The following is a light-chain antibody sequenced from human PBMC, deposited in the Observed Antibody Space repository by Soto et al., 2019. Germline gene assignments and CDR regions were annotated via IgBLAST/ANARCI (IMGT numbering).Light chain of an antibody. CDR3: SSYAGTKNMV. V-gene: IGLV2-8*01. Sequence: QSALTQPPSASGSPGRSVTISCTGTSSDVGGYNYVSWYQHHPGKAPKLMIYEVTKRPSGVPDRFSGSKSGNTASLTVSGLQVEDEADYYCSSYAGTKNMVFGGGTKLTVL. CDR2: EVT. J-gene: IGLJ2*01. CDR1: SSDVGGYNY.